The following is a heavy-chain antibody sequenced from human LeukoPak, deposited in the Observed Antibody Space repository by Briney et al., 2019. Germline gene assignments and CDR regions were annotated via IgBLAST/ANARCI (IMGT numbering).Heavy chain of an antibody. J-gene: IGHJ6*02. Sequence: GRSLRLSCAASGFTFSSYGMHWVRQAPGKGLEWVAVIWYDGSNKYYADSVKGRFTISRDNSKNTLYLQMNSLRAEDTAVYYCARDGGSKSGWYVGAFRYYGMDVWGQGTTVTVSS. D-gene: IGHD6-19*01. CDR1: GFTFSSYG. CDR2: IWYDGSNK. V-gene: IGHV3-33*01. CDR3: ARDGGSKSGWYVGAFRYYGMDV.